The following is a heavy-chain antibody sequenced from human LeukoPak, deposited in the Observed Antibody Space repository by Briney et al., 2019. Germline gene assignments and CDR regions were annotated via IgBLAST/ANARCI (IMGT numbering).Heavy chain of an antibody. D-gene: IGHD1-7*01. J-gene: IGHJ6*02. V-gene: IGHV1-18*01. CDR1: GYTFTSYG. CDR3: ARDQNNWNYHRSYYYYYGMDV. CDR2: ISAYNGNT. Sequence: ASVKVSCKASGYTFTSYGISWVRQAPGQGLEWMGWISAYNGNTNYAQKLQGRVTMTTDTSTSTAYMELRSLRSDDTAVYYYARDQNNWNYHRSYYYYYGMDVWGQGTTVTVSS.